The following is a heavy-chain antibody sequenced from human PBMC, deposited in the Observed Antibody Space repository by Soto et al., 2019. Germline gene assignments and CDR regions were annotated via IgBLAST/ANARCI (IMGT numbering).Heavy chain of an antibody. V-gene: IGHV4-59*01. J-gene: IGHJ4*02. CDR1: GGSISSYY. D-gene: IGHD1-26*01. CDR3: ARRYGGNFDY. CDR2: IYYSGST. Sequence: QVQLQESGPGLVKPSETLSLTCTVSGGSISSYYWSWIRQPPGKGLEWIGYIYYSGSTNYNPSLKSRVTISVDTSKNQFSLKVISVTAAYTAVYYCARRYGGNFDYWGQGTLVTVSS.